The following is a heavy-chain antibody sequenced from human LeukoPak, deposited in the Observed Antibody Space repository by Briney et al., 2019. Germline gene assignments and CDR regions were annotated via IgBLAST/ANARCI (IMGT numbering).Heavy chain of an antibody. V-gene: IGHV3-66*02. CDR2: IYSGGST. J-gene: IGHJ4*02. CDR1: GLTGSSKY. CDR3: ARGPNWDQEGLDY. Sequence: SLILSWWDSGLTGSSKYMSWGRQIPGKGLEWVSVIYSGGSTYYADSVKGRFTISRDNSKNTLYLQMNSLRAEDTAVYYCARGPNWDQEGLDYWGQGTLVTVSS. D-gene: IGHD1-1*01.